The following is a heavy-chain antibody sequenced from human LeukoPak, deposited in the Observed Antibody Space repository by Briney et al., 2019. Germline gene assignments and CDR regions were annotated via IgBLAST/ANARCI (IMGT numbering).Heavy chain of an antibody. Sequence: ASVKVSCKASGYTFTSYYMHWVRQAPGQGLEWMGIINPSGGSTSYAQKFQGRVTLTRDTSTSTVYMELSSLRSEDTAIYYCARAMGIAVAGTLYYYYMDVWGKGTTVTVSS. J-gene: IGHJ6*03. CDR3: ARAMGIAVAGTLYYYYMDV. V-gene: IGHV1-46*01. D-gene: IGHD6-19*01. CDR1: GYTFTSYY. CDR2: INPSGGST.